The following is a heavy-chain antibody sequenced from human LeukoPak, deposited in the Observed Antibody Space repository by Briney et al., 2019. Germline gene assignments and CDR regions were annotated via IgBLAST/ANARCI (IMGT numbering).Heavy chain of an antibody. CDR3: AREDGEQLLWFGELSGGNDY. CDR1: GFTFSSCW. D-gene: IGHD3-10*01. J-gene: IGHJ4*02. V-gene: IGHV3-7*01. Sequence: SGGSLRLSCAASGFTFSSCWMSWVRQAPGKGLEWVANIKQDGSEKYYVDSVKGRFTISRDNAKNSLYLQMNSLRAEDTAVYYCAREDGEQLLWFGELSGGNDYWGQGTLVTVSS. CDR2: IKQDGSEK.